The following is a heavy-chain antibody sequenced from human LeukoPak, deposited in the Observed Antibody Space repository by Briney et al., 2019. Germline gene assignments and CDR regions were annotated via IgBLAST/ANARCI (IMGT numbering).Heavy chain of an antibody. J-gene: IGHJ6*02. D-gene: IGHD3-22*01. V-gene: IGHV3-48*01. Sequence: GGSLRLSCAASGFTFSSYSMNWVRQAPGKGLEWVSYIGGSGTTIYYADSLKGRFTISRDNAKKLLYLQMSSLRAEDTAVYYCAKDWASYYDTSGYVYYYGMDVWGQGTTVTVSS. CDR2: IGGSGTTI. CDR3: AKDWASYYDTSGYVYYYGMDV. CDR1: GFTFSSYS.